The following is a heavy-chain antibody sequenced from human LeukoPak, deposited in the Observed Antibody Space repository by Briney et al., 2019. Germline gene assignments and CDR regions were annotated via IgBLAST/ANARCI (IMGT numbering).Heavy chain of an antibody. V-gene: IGHV1-46*01. J-gene: IGHJ6*03. CDR3: ARCTVWGTYYMDV. CDR2: INPSGGST. CDR1: GYTFTSYY. Sequence: ASVKVSCKASGYTFTSYYMHWVRQAPGQGLEWMGIINPSGGSTSYAQKFQGRVTMTRDMSTSTVYMELSSLRSEDTAVYYCARCTVWGTYYMDVWGKGTTVTVSS. D-gene: IGHD3-16*01.